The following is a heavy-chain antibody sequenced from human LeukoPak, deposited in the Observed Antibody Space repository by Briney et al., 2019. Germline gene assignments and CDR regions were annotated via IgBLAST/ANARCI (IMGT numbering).Heavy chain of an antibody. CDR3: ARGYGDYDY. CDR2: IYVTGST. Sequence: SETLSLTCTVSGGSIINYYWSWIRQPAGTGLEWVGRIYVTGSTIYNPSLQSRLYMSVDTSKNQFSLRLTSVTAADTAVYYCARGYGDYDYWGQGTLVTVSS. V-gene: IGHV4-4*07. D-gene: IGHD4-17*01. CDR1: GGSIINYY. J-gene: IGHJ4*02.